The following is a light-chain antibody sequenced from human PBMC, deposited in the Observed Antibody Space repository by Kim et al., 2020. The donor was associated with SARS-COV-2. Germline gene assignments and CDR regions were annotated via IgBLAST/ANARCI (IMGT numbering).Light chain of an antibody. CDR3: CSYAGSYTYV. Sequence: GQPVTISCTGTSSDVGGYNYVSWYQQHPGKAPKLMIYDVSNRPSGVPDRFSGSKSGNTASLTISGLQPEDEADYYCCSYAGSYTYVFATGTKVTVL. CDR1: SSDVGGYNY. CDR2: DVS. J-gene: IGLJ1*01. V-gene: IGLV2-11*01.